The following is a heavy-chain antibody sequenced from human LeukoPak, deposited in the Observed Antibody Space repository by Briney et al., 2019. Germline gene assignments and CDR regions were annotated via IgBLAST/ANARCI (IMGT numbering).Heavy chain of an antibody. Sequence: PGGSLRLSCAASGLTFSSYAMSWVRQAPGKGLEWVSAISGSGNGANYADSVKGRFSISRDNSKDTVYLHMNRLRVEDTAVYYCAKMTGFGGSRFDCWGQGTLVTVSA. D-gene: IGHD2-15*01. V-gene: IGHV3-23*01. CDR2: ISGSGNGA. CDR1: GLTFSSYA. J-gene: IGHJ4*02. CDR3: AKMTGFGGSRFDC.